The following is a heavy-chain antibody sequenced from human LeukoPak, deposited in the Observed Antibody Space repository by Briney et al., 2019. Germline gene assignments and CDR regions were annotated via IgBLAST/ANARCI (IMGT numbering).Heavy chain of an antibody. V-gene: IGHV3-23*01. CDR3: AKVRMITMIAYDAFDI. D-gene: IGHD3-22*01. J-gene: IGHJ3*02. Sequence: PGGSLRLSCTGSGFAFSSYAMSWVRQAPGKGLEWVSAISGSAVSTYYADSVKGRFTISRDNSKNTLYLQMNSLRAEDTALYYCAKVRMITMIAYDAFDIWGQGTMVTVSS. CDR2: ISGSAVST. CDR1: GFAFSSYA.